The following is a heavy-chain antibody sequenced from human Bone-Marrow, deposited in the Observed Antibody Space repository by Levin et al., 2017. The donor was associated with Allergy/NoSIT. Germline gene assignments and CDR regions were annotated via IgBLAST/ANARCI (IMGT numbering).Heavy chain of an antibody. J-gene: IGHJ4*02. D-gene: IGHD3-16*01. CDR3: ASGVGGVFDY. CDR1: GYSISSGYY. CDR2: IYHSGST. V-gene: IGHV4-38-2*01. Sequence: SETLSLTCAVSGYSISSGYYWGWIRQPPGKGLEWIGSIYHSGSTYYNPSLKSRVTISVDTSKNQFSLKLSSVTAADTAVYYCASGVGGVFDYWGQGTLVTVSS.